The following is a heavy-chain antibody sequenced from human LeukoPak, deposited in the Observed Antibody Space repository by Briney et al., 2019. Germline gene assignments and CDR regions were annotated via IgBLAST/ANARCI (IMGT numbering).Heavy chain of an antibody. Sequence: GGSLRLSCAASGFIVSGDFMSWVRQAPGEGLEWVSGVGGDGRITHYADSVKGRFTISRDNSKNTLYLQMSSLRAEDTAVYYCAKDRVPDGVWSFDYWGQGSLVIVSS. CDR2: VGGDGRIT. J-gene: IGHJ4*02. CDR3: AKDRVPDGVWSFDY. V-gene: IGHV3-23*01. CDR1: GFIVSGDF. D-gene: IGHD2-8*02.